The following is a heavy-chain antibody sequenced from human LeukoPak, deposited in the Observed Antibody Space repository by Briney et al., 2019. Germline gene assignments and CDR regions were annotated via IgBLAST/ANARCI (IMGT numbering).Heavy chain of an antibody. V-gene: IGHV4-39*01. CDR2: IYYSGST. J-gene: IGHJ5*02. CDR1: GGSISSSSYY. Sequence: SETLSLTCTVSGGSISSSSYYWGWIRQPPGKGLEWIGSIYYSGSTYYNPSLKSRVTISVDTSKNQFSLKRSSVTAADTAVYYCATTVAVAGPTGFDPWGQGTLVTVSS. D-gene: IGHD6-19*01. CDR3: ATTVAVAGPTGFDP.